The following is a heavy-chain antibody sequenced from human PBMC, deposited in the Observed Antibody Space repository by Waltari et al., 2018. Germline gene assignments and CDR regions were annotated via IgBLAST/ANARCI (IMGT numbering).Heavy chain of an antibody. Sequence: QVQLVQSGAEVKKPGASVKVSCKVSGYTLTELSIHWVRQAPGKGLEWMGGFDPEDGETIYAQKFQGRVTMTEDTSTDTAYMELSSLRSEDTAVYYCATVDGPTHAYSSSAHAFDIWGQGTMVTVSS. J-gene: IGHJ3*02. CDR1: GYTLTELS. CDR2: FDPEDGET. D-gene: IGHD6-6*01. CDR3: ATVDGPTHAYSSSAHAFDI. V-gene: IGHV1-24*01.